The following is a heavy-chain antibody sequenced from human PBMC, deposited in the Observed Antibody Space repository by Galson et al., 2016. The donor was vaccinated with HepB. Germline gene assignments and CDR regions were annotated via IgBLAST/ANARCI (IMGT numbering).Heavy chain of an antibody. CDR3: ARGTGTGGYFDY. D-gene: IGHD3/OR15-3a*01. CDR2: INPSGGST. J-gene: IGHJ4*02. CDR1: GYTFTSYY. V-gene: IGHV1-46*01. Sequence: SVKVSCKASGYTFTSYYMHWVRQAPGQGLEWMGIINPSGGSTTYAQKFQGRVPVTRDTSTSTVYLELGSLRSEDTAEYYCARGTGTGGYFDYWGQGTLVTVSS.